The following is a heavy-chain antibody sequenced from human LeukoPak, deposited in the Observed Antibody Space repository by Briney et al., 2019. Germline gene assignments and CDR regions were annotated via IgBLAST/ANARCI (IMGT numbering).Heavy chain of an antibody. CDR3: ARGDTAIDPPYYFDY. Sequence: ASVKVSCKASGYTFSSYGINWVRQAPGQGLEWMGWISVYNGNTDYAQKLQGRVTMTTDTSTSTTYMELRSLRSDDTAVYYCARGDTAIDPPYYFDYWGQGTLVTVSS. V-gene: IGHV1-18*01. J-gene: IGHJ4*02. CDR2: ISVYNGNT. D-gene: IGHD5-18*01. CDR1: GYTFSSYG.